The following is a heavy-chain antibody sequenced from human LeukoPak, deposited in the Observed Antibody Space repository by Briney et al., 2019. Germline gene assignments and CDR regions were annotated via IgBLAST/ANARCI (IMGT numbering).Heavy chain of an antibody. Sequence: GSLRLSCAASGFTFSSYAMSWVRQAPGKGLEWVSVIYSGGSTYYADSVKGRFTISRDNSKNTLYLQMNSLRAEDTAVYYCAKVSFRNIVVVTAIHYWGQGTLVTVSS. D-gene: IGHD2-21*02. V-gene: IGHV3-23*03. CDR1: GFTFSSYA. J-gene: IGHJ4*02. CDR2: IYSGGST. CDR3: AKVSFRNIVVVTAIHY.